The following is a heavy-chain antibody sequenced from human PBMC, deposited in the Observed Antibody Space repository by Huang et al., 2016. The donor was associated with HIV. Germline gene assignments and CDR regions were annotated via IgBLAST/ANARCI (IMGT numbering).Heavy chain of an antibody. CDR2: IHPGKGNK. CDR3: ASGQRMRESDIVATIPVS. J-gene: IGHJ5*02. CDR1: GYNFTSRG. Sequence: QVHLVQSGPEVKKPGASVKVSCKASGYNFTSRGLHWVRQAPGQRLEWMGYIHPGKGNKKYSPKFQDRVTLTRDISANTAYMQLSRLTSEDTAVYYCASGQRMRESDIVATIPVSWGQGALVTVSS. V-gene: IGHV1-3*01. D-gene: IGHD5-12*01.